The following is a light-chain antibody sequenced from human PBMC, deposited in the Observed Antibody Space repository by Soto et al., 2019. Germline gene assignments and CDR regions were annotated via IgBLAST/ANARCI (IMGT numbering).Light chain of an antibody. CDR3: QQYGTAPWT. V-gene: IGKV3-20*01. J-gene: IGKJ1*01. CDR2: GAY. Sequence: EVVLTQSPGALSLSSGERATLSCRASQSVINSYLAWYQQKPGQAPRLLLYGAYNRATGIPDRFSGSGSGTDFTLTISRLEPEDFAVYYCQQYGTAPWTFGQGNKVDIK. CDR1: QSVINSY.